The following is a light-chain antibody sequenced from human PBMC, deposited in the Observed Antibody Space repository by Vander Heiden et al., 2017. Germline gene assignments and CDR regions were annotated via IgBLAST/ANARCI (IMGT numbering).Light chain of an antibody. CDR1: SSDVGGYNY. CDR2: EVS. J-gene: IGLJ1*01. Sequence: ALTQPASVPGSPEQTITISCTGTSSDVGGYNYVSWYQQQQSKGPKLMIYEVSNRPSGVSNRFSGSKSGNTASLTISGLQAEDEANYYCSSFTRTSAPYVFGTGTKVTVL. V-gene: IGLV2-14*01. CDR3: SSFTRTSAPYV.